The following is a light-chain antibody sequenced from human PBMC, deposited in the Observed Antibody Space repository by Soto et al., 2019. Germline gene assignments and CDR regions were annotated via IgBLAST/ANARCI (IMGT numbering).Light chain of an antibody. J-gene: IGKJ2*01. Sequence: EIVLTQSPATLYLSLGERATLSCRASQSVSTYLAWYQQKPGQAPRLLIYDVSNRATGIPSRFSGSGSGTDFTLTISSLEPEDFAVYYCQQRYTFGQGTKLEIK. CDR3: QQRYT. V-gene: IGKV3-11*01. CDR2: DVS. CDR1: QSVSTY.